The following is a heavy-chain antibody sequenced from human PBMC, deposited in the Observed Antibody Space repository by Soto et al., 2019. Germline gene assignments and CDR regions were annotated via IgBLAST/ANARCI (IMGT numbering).Heavy chain of an antibody. Sequence: EVQLVESGGGLVQPGGSLRLSCGASGFTFSSYWMSWVRQAPGKGLEWVANIKQDGREKYYVDSVKGRFTISRDNAKNSLYLQMNNLRVEDTAVYYCAREPLGYCSGDSCYGLFDYWGQGTLVTVSS. CDR2: IKQDGREK. V-gene: IGHV3-7*01. CDR3: AREPLGYCSGDSCYGLFDY. J-gene: IGHJ4*02. CDR1: GFTFSSYW. D-gene: IGHD2-15*01.